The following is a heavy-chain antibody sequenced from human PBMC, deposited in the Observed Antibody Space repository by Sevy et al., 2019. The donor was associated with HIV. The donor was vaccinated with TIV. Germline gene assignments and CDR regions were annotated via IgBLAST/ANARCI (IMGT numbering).Heavy chain of an antibody. CDR2: ITSSSSYI. V-gene: IGHV3-21*01. CDR1: GFTFSTST. J-gene: IGHJ4*02. D-gene: IGHD2-15*01. Sequence: GGSLRLSCAASGFTFSTSTMNWVRQAPGKGLEWVSLITSSSSYILYADSMKGRFTISRDNAKNSLFLQMNSLRAEDTAVYYCVRDGWNYWGQGTLVTVSS. CDR3: VRDGWNY.